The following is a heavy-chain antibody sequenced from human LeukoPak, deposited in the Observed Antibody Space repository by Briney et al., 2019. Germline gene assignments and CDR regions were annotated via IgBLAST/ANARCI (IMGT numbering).Heavy chain of an antibody. CDR2: ISSSGSTI. Sequence: GGSLRLSCAASGFTFSSYEMNWVRQAPGKGLEWVSYISSSGSTIYYADSEKGRFTISRDNAKNSLYLQMNSLRAEDTAVYYCARDQYYDFWSGPNAFDYWGQGTLVTVSS. J-gene: IGHJ4*02. D-gene: IGHD3-3*01. CDR3: ARDQYYDFWSGPNAFDY. CDR1: GFTFSSYE. V-gene: IGHV3-48*03.